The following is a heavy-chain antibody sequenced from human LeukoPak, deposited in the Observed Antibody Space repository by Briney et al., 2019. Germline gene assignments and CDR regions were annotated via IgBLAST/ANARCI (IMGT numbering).Heavy chain of an antibody. CDR2: INTDGSTT. CDR3: ASSPSYSDSY. Sequence: PGGSLRLSCAASGFTFSSYWMHWVRQAPGKGLVWVSRINTDGSTTTYADSVKGRFTISRDNAKNTLYLQMSSLRAEDTAMYYCASSPSYSDSYWGQGTLVTVSS. CDR1: GFTFSSYW. V-gene: IGHV3-74*01. J-gene: IGHJ4*02. D-gene: IGHD4-11*01.